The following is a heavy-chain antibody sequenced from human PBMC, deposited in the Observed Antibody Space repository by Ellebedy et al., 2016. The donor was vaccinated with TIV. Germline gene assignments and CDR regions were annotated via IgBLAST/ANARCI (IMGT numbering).Heavy chain of an antibody. CDR1: GGSLSGYY. Sequence: SETLSLTXVVYGGSLSGYYWSWIRQSPEKGLEWIGEVHHTGGTNYNPSLESRLTLSIDTSNNQFSLKLTSMTAADTAVYYCAGGPLGILDYWGQGTLVAVSS. J-gene: IGHJ4*02. CDR2: VHHTGGT. D-gene: IGHD6-13*01. CDR3: AGGPLGILDY. V-gene: IGHV4-34*01.